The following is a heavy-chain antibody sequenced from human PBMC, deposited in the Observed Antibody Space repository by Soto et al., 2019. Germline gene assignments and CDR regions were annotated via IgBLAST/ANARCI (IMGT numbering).Heavy chain of an antibody. CDR1: GFTFTSSA. J-gene: IGHJ6*02. Sequence: SVKVSCKASGFTFTSSAVQWVRQARGQRLEWIGWIVVGSGNTNYAQKFQERVTITRDMSTSTAYMELSSLRSEDTAVYYCAAAAPIAAAGPDSHYYYGMDVWGQGTTVTVSS. CDR3: AAAAPIAAAGPDSHYYYGMDV. D-gene: IGHD6-13*01. V-gene: IGHV1-58*01. CDR2: IVVGSGNT.